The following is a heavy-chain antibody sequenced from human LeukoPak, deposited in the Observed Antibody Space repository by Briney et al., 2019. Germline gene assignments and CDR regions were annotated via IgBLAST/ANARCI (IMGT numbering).Heavy chain of an antibody. CDR3: ASDGLY. CDR2: IKHSGTT. D-gene: IGHD5-24*01. V-gene: IGHV4-34*01. J-gene: IGHJ4*02. Sequence: SETLSLTCVVYGGSFSGYSWSWIRQPPGKGLEWIGEIKHSGTTNYNPSLKSRVSISGDTSKNQFSLKMSSVTAADTAVYYCASDGLYWGQGILVTVSS. CDR1: GGSFSGYS.